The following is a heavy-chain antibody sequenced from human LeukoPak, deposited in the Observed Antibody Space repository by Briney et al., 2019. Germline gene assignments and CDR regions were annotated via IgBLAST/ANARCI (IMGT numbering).Heavy chain of an antibody. Sequence: SETLSLTCTVSGGSISPYYWSWIRQPPGKGLEWIGYIYYSGGTNYNPSLKSRVTISVDTSKNQFSLRLSSVTAADTAVYHCAMHLGSGSYPDGFDIWGQGTMVTVSS. V-gene: IGHV4-59*01. D-gene: IGHD3-10*01. CDR1: GGSISPYY. CDR3: AMHLGSGSYPDGFDI. CDR2: IYYSGGT. J-gene: IGHJ3*02.